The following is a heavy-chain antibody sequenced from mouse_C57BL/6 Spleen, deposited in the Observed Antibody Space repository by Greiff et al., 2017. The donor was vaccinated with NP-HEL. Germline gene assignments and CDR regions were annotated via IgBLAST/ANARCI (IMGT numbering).Heavy chain of an antibody. CDR2: IDPEDGDT. Sequence: EVQLQQSGAELVRPGASVKLSCTASGFNIKDYYMHWVKQRPEQGLEWIGRIDPEDGDTEYAPKFQGKATMTADTSSNTAYLQLSSLTSEDTAVYYCTTGGGRRNPTYFDYWGQGTTLTVSS. D-gene: IGHD2-10*01. CDR3: TTGGGRRNPTYFDY. V-gene: IGHV14-1*01. J-gene: IGHJ2*01. CDR1: GFNIKDYY.